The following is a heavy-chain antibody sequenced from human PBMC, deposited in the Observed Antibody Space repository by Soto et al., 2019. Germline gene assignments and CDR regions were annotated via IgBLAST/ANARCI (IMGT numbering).Heavy chain of an antibody. V-gene: IGHV3-30*03. D-gene: IGHD6-19*01. Sequence: GGSLRLSCAASGFAFSSYGMHLVRQAPGKGLECVSVISYDGSNKYYADSVKGRFTLSRDNSKNTLYLQMNSLGVEDTAVYYCVRSADSSGWFSVFDHWSQGTLVTVSS. CDR2: ISYDGSNK. CDR3: VRSADSSGWFSVFDH. CDR1: GFAFSSYG. J-gene: IGHJ4*02.